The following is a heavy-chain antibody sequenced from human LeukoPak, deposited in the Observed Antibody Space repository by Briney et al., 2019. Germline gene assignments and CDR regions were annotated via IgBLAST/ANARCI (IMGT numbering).Heavy chain of an antibody. J-gene: IGHJ4*02. CDR2: ISWNSGSI. D-gene: IGHD1-26*01. Sequence: GGSLRLSCAGSGFTFDDYAMHWVRQPPGKGLEWVSGISWNSGSIDYAVSVKGRFTISRDNAKNSLFLQMNNLRPDDTAFYYCAKGTGRYWTFFDSWGQGTLVTVSS. CDR3: AKGTGRYWTFFDS. V-gene: IGHV3-9*01. CDR1: GFTFDDYA.